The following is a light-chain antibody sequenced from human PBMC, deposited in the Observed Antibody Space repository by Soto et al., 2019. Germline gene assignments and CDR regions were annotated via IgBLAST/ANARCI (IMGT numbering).Light chain of an antibody. V-gene: IGKV3-15*01. J-gene: IGKJ1*01. CDR3: QQYKNWPPWT. CDR1: KSNSSN. Sequence: EIVMTQSPATLSVSPGERAILSCRASKSNSSNLAWYQQKPGQAPRLLIYGASTRATGIPARFSGSEFGTEFTLIIYSLQSEDFAVYFCQQYKNWPPWTFGQGTK. CDR2: GAS.